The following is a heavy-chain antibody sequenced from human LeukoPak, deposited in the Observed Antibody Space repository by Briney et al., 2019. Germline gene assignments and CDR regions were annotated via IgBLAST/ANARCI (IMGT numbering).Heavy chain of an antibody. J-gene: IGHJ3*02. CDR3: ATPYDYGDSDAFDI. D-gene: IGHD4-17*01. CDR1: GFSLSTSGMC. CDR2: IDWDDDK. V-gene: IGHV2-70*11. Sequence: SGPTLVNPTQTLTLTCTFSGFSLSTSGMCVSWIRQPPGKAPEWLARIDWDDDKYYSTSLKTRLTISKDTSKNQVVLTMTNMDPVDTATYYCATPYDYGDSDAFDIWGQGTMVTVSS.